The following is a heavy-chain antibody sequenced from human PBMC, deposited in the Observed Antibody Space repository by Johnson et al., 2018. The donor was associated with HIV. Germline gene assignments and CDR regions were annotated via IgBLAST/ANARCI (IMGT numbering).Heavy chain of an antibody. J-gene: IGHJ3*02. CDR3: ASSRYRRRWYEYSGFDM. CDR1: GFTVTSHY. Sequence: VQLVESGGGVVQPGRSLRLSCAASGFTVTSHYMSWVRQAPGKGLEWVAVISYDGSNKYYADSVKGRFTISRDNSKNTMFLQMNSLRPEDTAMYYCASSRYRRRWYEYSGFDMWGQGTKVTVSS. CDR2: ISYDGSNK. V-gene: IGHV3-30*03. D-gene: IGHD6-13*01.